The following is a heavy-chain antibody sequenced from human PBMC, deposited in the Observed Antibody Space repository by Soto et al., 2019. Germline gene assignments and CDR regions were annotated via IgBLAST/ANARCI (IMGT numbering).Heavy chain of an antibody. Sequence: SETLSLTCAVYGGSFSGYYWSWIRQPPGKGLEWIGEINHSGSTNYNPSLKSRVTISVDTSKNQFSLKLSSVTAADTAVYYCAILSPLVGATVSNGMDVWGQGTTVTVS. CDR1: GGSFSGYY. CDR2: INHSGST. J-gene: IGHJ6*02. CDR3: AILSPLVGATVSNGMDV. D-gene: IGHD1-26*01. V-gene: IGHV4-34*01.